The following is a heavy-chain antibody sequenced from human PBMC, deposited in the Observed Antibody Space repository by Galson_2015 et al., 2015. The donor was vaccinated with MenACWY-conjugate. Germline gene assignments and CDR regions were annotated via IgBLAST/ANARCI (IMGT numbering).Heavy chain of an antibody. CDR3: ARHKGTWYFED. CDR2: IDPTDSYT. Sequence: QSGAEVKKPGESLRISCKGSGYSFTSYYISWVRQMPGKGLEWMGRIDPTDSYTNYSPSVQGHVTISADKSVNTAYLQWSSLKASDTALYCCARHKGTWYFEDWGQGSLVTVSS. D-gene: IGHD6-13*01. J-gene: IGHJ4*02. CDR1: GYSFTSYY. V-gene: IGHV5-10-1*01.